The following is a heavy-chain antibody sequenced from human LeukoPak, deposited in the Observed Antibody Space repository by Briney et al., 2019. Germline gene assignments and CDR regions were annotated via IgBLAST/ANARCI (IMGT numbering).Heavy chain of an antibody. CDR3: AREENSSGYSGYFDY. D-gene: IGHD3-22*01. CDR2: INPNSGDT. Sequence: ASVKVSCKASGYTFTDYLIHWVRQAPGQGLEWMGWINPNSGDTNQAQRFQGRVTMTRDTSISTAYMELSRLRSDDTAVYYCAREENSSGYSGYFDYWGQGTPVTVSS. CDR1: GYTFTDYL. J-gene: IGHJ4*02. V-gene: IGHV1-2*02.